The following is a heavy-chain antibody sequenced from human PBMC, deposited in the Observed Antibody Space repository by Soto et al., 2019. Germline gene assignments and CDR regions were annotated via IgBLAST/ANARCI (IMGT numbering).Heavy chain of an antibody. CDR2: TYYRSKWYN. CDR3: AREDYDILTGYYWCDY. J-gene: IGHJ4*02. CDR1: GDSVSSNSAA. D-gene: IGHD3-9*01. V-gene: IGHV6-1*01. Sequence: SQTLSLPCAISGDSVSSNSAAWNWIRQSPSRGLEWLGRTYYRSKWYNDYAVSVKSRITINPDTSKTQFSLQLNSVTPEDTAVYYCAREDYDILTGYYWCDYWGQGTLVTVSS.